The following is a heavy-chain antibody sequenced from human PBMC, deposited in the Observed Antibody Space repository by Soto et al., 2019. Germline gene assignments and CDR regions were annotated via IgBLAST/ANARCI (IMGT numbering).Heavy chain of an antibody. Sequence: PSETLSLTCAVSGGSFTSNNWWTWVRQPPGQGLEWIGEIYRTGSTNYNPSLKSRVTISLDKSENQFPLKVTSLTAADTAVYYCARRDPGTSVDYWGQGTLVTVSS. D-gene: IGHD1-7*01. J-gene: IGHJ4*02. CDR1: GGSFTSNNW. CDR2: IYRTGST. V-gene: IGHV4-4*02. CDR3: ARRDPGTSVDY.